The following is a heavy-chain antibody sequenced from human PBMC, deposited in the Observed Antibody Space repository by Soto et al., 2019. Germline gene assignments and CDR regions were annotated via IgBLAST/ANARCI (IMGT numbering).Heavy chain of an antibody. J-gene: IGHJ5*02. CDR2: IIPIFGTA. CDR1: GGTFSSYA. CDR3: AREVGATLNWFDP. V-gene: IGHV1-69*13. Sequence: ASVKVSCKASGGTFSSYAISWVRQAPGQGLEWMGGIIPIFGTANYAQKFQGRVTITADESTSTAYMELSSLRSEDTAVYYCAREVGATLNWFDPWGQGTLVTVS. D-gene: IGHD1-26*01.